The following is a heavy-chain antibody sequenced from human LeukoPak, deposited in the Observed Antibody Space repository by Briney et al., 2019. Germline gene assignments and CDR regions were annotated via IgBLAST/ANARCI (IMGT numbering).Heavy chain of an antibody. CDR1: GFTFSSYA. CDR2: ISGSGGST. Sequence: GGSLRLACAASGFTFSSYAMSWVRQAPGKGLEWVSAISGSGGSTYYADSVKGRFTISRDNSKNTLYLQMNSLRAEDTAVYYCAKDFGDYVILTGLFDYWGQGTLVTVSS. V-gene: IGHV3-23*01. CDR3: AKDFGDYVILTGLFDY. D-gene: IGHD3-9*01. J-gene: IGHJ4*02.